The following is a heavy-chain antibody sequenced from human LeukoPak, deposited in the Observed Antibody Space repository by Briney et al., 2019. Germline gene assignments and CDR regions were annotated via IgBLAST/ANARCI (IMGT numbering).Heavy chain of an antibody. CDR3: SRGVTDTN. CDR2: INYSGSA. Sequence: PSETLSLTCAVYGESLSGYYWRWMRQPPGKGVEGIGEINYSGSARYNPSLKSRVTISLDTSKNQFSLHLSSVTAADTAVYYCSRGVTDTNWGQGTLVTVSS. D-gene: IGHD2-21*02. J-gene: IGHJ4*02. CDR1: GESLSGYY. V-gene: IGHV4-34*01.